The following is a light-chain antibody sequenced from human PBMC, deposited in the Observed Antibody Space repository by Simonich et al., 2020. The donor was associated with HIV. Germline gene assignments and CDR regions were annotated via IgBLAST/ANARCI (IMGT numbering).Light chain of an antibody. V-gene: IGKV3-15*01. CDR1: QRFSSN. CDR3: QQYDKWPPVLA. CDR2: GAS. J-gene: IGKJ4*01. Sequence: EIVMTQSPVTLSVSPGERAPLSCRASQRFSSNLAWYQQKPGQAPRVLIYGASIRATGIPARCRGSGSGTEFTLTINSMQSEDFAVYYCQQYDKWPPVLAFGGGTKVEIK.